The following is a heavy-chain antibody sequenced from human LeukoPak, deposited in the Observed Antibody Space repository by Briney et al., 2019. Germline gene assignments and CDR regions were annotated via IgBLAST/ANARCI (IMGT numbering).Heavy chain of an antibody. D-gene: IGHD6-19*01. CDR1: GGSISSYY. J-gene: IGHJ6*02. CDR3: ARLRMAVAAPLNQFSYGMDV. CDR2: IYYSGST. Sequence: PSETLSLTCTVSGGSISSYYWSWIRQPPGKGLEWIGYIYYSGSTNYNPSLKSRVTISVDTSKNQFSLKLSSVTAADTAVYYCARLRMAVAAPLNQFSYGMDVWGQGTTVTVSS. V-gene: IGHV4-59*08.